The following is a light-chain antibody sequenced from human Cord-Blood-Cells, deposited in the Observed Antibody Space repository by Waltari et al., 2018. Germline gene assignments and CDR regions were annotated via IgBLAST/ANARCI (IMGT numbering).Light chain of an antibody. CDR1: QSVSSY. CDR2: DAS. J-gene: IGKJ4*01. CDR3: QQRSNWPPLT. V-gene: IGKV3-11*01. Sequence: EIVLTQPPATLPLSPGSRATLSCRASQSVSSYLAWYQQTPGQAPRLLIYDASNRATGIPARFSGSGSGTDFTLTISSLKPEDFAVYYCQQRSNWPPLTFGGGTKVEIK.